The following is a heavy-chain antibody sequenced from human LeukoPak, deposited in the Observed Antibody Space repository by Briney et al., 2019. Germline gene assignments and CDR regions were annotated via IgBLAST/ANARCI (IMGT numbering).Heavy chain of an antibody. CDR2: ISSSGSTI. D-gene: IGHD3-22*01. V-gene: IGHV3-48*03. CDR3: ARRGFYDTSGYLFDH. CDR1: GFTFRSYE. Sequence: GGSLRLSCAAFGFTFRSYEMNWVRQAPGKGLEWVSYISSSGSTIYYADSVKGRFTISRDNAKNSLYLQMNSLRAEDTALYYCARRGFYDTSGYLFDHWGQGTLVTVSS. J-gene: IGHJ4*02.